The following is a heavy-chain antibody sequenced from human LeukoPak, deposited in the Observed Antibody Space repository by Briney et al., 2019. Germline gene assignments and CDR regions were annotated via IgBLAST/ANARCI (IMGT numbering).Heavy chain of an antibody. J-gene: IGHJ6*04. CDR2: ISSTGGTT. D-gene: IGHD3-10*02. Sequence: PGGSLRLSCAASGITFSSYGMSWVRQAPGKGLEWVSSISSTGGTTYYADSVKGRFTISRDNSKNTLYLQMNSLRAEDTAVYYCAELSITMIGGVWGKGTTVTISS. V-gene: IGHV3-23*01. CDR3: AELSITMIGGV. CDR1: GITFSSYG.